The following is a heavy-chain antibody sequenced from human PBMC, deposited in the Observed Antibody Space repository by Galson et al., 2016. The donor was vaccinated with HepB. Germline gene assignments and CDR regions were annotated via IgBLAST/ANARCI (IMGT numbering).Heavy chain of an antibody. Sequence: SLRLSCAASGFTFSSYGMHWVRQAPGKGLEWVAAISYDGSHKYYAASVKGRFTISRDNSKNTVYLQANSLRAEDTAVYYCGKRIPVAGSWGGGVDYWGQGTLVTVSS. CDR3: GKRIPVAGSWGGGVDY. CDR2: ISYDGSHK. V-gene: IGHV3-30*18. D-gene: IGHD6-19*01. J-gene: IGHJ4*02. CDR1: GFTFSSYG.